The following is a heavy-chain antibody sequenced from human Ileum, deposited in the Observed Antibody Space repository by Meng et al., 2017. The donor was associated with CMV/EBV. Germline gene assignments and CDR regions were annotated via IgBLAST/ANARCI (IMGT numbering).Heavy chain of an antibody. D-gene: IGHD1-7*01. CDR3: ARVRKGIAGQTTFDH. J-gene: IGHJ4*01. CDR2: IRNRANRYTT. Sequence: GESLKISCVASGFTFSDHYIDWVRQAPGKGLEWVGRIRNRANRYTTLYTASVQGRFTVSRDDSKNSVYLQMNSLKTEDTAVYYCARVRKGIAGQTTFDHWAHGTLVTVSS. V-gene: IGHV3-72*01. CDR1: GFTFSDHY.